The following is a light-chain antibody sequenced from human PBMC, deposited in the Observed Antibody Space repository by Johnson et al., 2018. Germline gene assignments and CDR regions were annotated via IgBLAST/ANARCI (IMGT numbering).Light chain of an antibody. CDR3: GTWDSSLSAGNV. Sequence: QSVLTQPPSVSAAPGQKVTISCSGSSSNIGNNYVSWYQQLPGTAPKLLIYENNKLPSGIPDRFPGSKSGTSATLGITGLQTGDEADYYCGTWDSSLSAGNVFGTGTKVTVL. CDR2: ENN. V-gene: IGLV1-51*02. CDR1: SSNIGNNY. J-gene: IGLJ1*01.